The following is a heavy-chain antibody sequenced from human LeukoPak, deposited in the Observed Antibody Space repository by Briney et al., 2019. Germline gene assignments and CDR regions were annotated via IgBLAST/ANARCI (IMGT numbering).Heavy chain of an antibody. D-gene: IGHD6-19*01. CDR1: GFTFSSYG. Sequence: PGGSLRLSCAASGFTFSSYGMHWVRQAPGKGLEWVAVISYDGSIKYYADSVKGRFTISRDNSKNTLYLQMNSLRAEDTAVYYCAKDLEIQNEQWLVRDKYYFYGMDVWGQGTTVTVSS. J-gene: IGHJ6*02. CDR2: ISYDGSIK. V-gene: IGHV3-30*18. CDR3: AKDLEIQNEQWLVRDKYYFYGMDV.